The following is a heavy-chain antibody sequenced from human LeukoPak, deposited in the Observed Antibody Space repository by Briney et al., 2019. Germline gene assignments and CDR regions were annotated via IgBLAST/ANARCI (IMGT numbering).Heavy chain of an antibody. CDR3: ARAYCGGDCYSDALDI. Sequence: ASVKVSCKASGYTFTGYYMHWVRPAPGQGLEWMGWINPNSGGTNYAQKFQGRVTMTRDTSISTAYMELSRLRSDDTAVYYCARAYCGGDCYSDALDIWGQGTMVTVSS. CDR1: GYTFTGYY. D-gene: IGHD2-21*02. CDR2: INPNSGGT. V-gene: IGHV1-2*02. J-gene: IGHJ3*02.